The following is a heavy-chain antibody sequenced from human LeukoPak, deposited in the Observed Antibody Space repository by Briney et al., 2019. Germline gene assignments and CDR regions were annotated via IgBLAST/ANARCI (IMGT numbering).Heavy chain of an antibody. Sequence: SETLSLTCTVSGGSISSYYWSWIRQPAGKGLEWIGRIYTSGSTNYNPSLKSRVTMSVDTSKNQFSLKLSSVTAADTAIYYCARELWFVNAPGSWLDPWGQGTQVTVSS. CDR3: ARELWFVNAPGSWLDP. J-gene: IGHJ5*02. CDR2: IYTSGST. V-gene: IGHV4-4*07. CDR1: GGSISSYY. D-gene: IGHD3-10*01.